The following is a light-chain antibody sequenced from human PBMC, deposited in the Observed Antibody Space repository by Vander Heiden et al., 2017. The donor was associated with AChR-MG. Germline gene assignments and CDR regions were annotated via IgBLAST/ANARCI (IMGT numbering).Light chain of an antibody. CDR2: TVS. Sequence: DIVMTQTPLSLPVTPGEPASISCRSSQSLLDSDDGNTYLDWYLQKPGQSPQLLIYTVSYRASGVPDRFSGSGSGTDFTLKISSVEAEDIRVYYSRQRLEFAYTFGQGTKQEIK. CDR3: RQRLEFAYT. V-gene: IGKV2-40*01. J-gene: IGKJ2*01. CDR1: QSLLDSDDGNTY.